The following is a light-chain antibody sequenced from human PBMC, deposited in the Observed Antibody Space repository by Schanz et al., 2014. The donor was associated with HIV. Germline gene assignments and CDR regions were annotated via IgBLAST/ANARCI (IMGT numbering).Light chain of an antibody. V-gene: IGLV2-14*02. CDR1: SNDVGTTDR. J-gene: IGLJ2*01. CDR2: EVS. Sequence: QSALAQPASVSGSPGQSITISCTGTSNDVGTTDRVSWYQQHPDKAPKLMIYEVSERPPGVSSRFSGSKSGNTASLTISGLQAEDEADYYCSSYTSSSTLVFGGGTKLTVL. CDR3: SSYTSSSTLV.